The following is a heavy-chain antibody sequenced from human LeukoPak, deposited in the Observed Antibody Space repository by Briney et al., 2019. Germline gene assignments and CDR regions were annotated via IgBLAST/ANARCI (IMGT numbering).Heavy chain of an antibody. CDR3: ARDYGDYYFDY. V-gene: IGHV3-33*01. CDR2: IWYDGSNK. J-gene: IGHJ4*02. Sequence: ALRLSCAASGFTFSSYGMHWVRQAPGKGLEWVAVIWYDGSNKYYADFVKGRFTISRDNSKNTLYLQMNSLRAEDTAVYYCARDYGDYYFDYWGQGTLVTVSS. CDR1: GFTFSSYG. D-gene: IGHD4-17*01.